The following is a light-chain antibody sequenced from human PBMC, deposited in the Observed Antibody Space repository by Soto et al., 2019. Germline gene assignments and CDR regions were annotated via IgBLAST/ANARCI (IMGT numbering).Light chain of an antibody. CDR3: QQYYTIPYT. J-gene: IGKJ2*01. Sequence: DIVMTQSPESLAVSLGERVTINCKSNQSLLYSTNNTNYLGWYQQKPGHPPRLLIYWASTRESGVPDRFSGSGSRTDFTLTISSLQAEDVAVYYCQQYYTIPYTFGQGTKLEIK. CDR1: QSLLYSTNNTNY. CDR2: WAS. V-gene: IGKV4-1*01.